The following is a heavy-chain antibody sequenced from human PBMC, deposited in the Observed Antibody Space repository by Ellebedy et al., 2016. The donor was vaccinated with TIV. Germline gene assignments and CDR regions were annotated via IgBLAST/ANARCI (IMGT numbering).Heavy chain of an antibody. Sequence: SETLSLTCTVSVGSVSSGSYYWSWIRQPPGKGLEWIGYIYYSGSTNYNPSLKSRVTISLDTSKNQISLKLSSVTAADTAVYYCSRGKNVDAFDIWGQGTMVTVSS. D-gene: IGHD1-1*01. V-gene: IGHV4-61*01. CDR1: VGSVSSGSYY. J-gene: IGHJ3*02. CDR2: IYYSGST. CDR3: SRGKNVDAFDI.